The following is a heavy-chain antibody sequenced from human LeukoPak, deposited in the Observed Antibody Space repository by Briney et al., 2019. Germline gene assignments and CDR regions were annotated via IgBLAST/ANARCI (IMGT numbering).Heavy chain of an antibody. D-gene: IGHD6-19*01. V-gene: IGHV7-4-1*02. Sequence: GASVKVSCKTSGYTFSTYAMNWLRQAPGQGLEWMGWINTSTGNPTYGQGFTGRFVFSLDTSVNTAYLQISSLKAEDTAVYYCARVAGNEYFQHWGQGTLVTVSS. CDR3: ARVAGNEYFQH. J-gene: IGHJ1*01. CDR1: GYTFSTYA. CDR2: INTSTGNP.